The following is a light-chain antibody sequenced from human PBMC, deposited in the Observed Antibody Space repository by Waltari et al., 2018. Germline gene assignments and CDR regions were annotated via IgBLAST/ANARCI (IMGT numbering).Light chain of an antibody. V-gene: IGKV1-5*03. Sequence: GDRVTITCRASQSISNWLAWYQQKPGKAPNLLIYKASSLESGVPSRFSASGSGTEFTLTISSLQPDDFATYYCQQYSSSSRTFGQGTKVEIK. CDR1: QSISNW. CDR2: KAS. J-gene: IGKJ1*01. CDR3: QQYSSSSRT.